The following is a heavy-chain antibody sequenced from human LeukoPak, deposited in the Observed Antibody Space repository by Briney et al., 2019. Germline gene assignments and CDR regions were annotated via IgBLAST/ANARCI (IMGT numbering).Heavy chain of an antibody. D-gene: IGHD3-3*01. CDR3: ARRALRAITIFGVVTAWFDP. Sequence: PSETLSLTCAVYGESLSGFYWSWIRQSPGKGLEWMGEINHSGSTNYNPSLKSRVTISVDTSKNQFSLKLSSVTAADTAVYYCARRALRAITIFGVVTAWFDPWGQGTLVTVSS. J-gene: IGHJ5*02. CDR2: INHSGST. V-gene: IGHV4-34*01. CDR1: GESLSGFY.